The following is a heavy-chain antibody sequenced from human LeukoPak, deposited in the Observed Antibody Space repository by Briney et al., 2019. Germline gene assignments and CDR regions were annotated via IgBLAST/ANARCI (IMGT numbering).Heavy chain of an antibody. Sequence: GASVKVSCKASGYTFVNYGMHWVRQAPGQGLEWMGWISIYNDNSNYAQRFQGRVTMTTDTSTSTAYMELRSLRSDDTAVYYCARSDYDSSGSDAFDIWGQGTMVTVSS. CDR1: GYTFVNYG. D-gene: IGHD3-22*01. V-gene: IGHV1-18*01. CDR2: ISIYNDNS. J-gene: IGHJ3*02. CDR3: ARSDYDSSGSDAFDI.